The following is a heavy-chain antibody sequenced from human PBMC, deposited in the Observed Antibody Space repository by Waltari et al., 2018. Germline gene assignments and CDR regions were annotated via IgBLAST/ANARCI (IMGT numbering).Heavy chain of an antibody. CDR1: GGSISSYY. D-gene: IGHD6-13*01. Sequence: QVQLQESGSGLVKPSETLSLTCTVSGGSISSYYWSWIRQPPGTGLKCIGYIYYTVSTNSNPSRMRRFTLAVVPSKIQFSLMLSSVTAADPAVYYCAGSRRERSWFPPRGAFVIWGQGTMVTFSS. CDR3: AGSRRERSWFPPRGAFVI. CDR2: IYYTVST. V-gene: IGHV4-59*01. J-gene: IGHJ3*02.